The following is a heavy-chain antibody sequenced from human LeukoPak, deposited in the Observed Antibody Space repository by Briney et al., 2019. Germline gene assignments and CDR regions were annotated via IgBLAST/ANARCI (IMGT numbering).Heavy chain of an antibody. V-gene: IGHV3-21*01. CDR1: GFTVSSNY. Sequence: PGGSLRLSCAASGFTVSSNYMSWVRQAPGKGLEWVSSITSSSSYIYYADSVMGRFTISRDNANNSLYLQMNSLRAEDTAVYYCARHVVAVGFDYWGQGTLVTVSS. J-gene: IGHJ4*02. CDR3: ARHVVAVGFDY. D-gene: IGHD3-22*01. CDR2: ITSSSSYI.